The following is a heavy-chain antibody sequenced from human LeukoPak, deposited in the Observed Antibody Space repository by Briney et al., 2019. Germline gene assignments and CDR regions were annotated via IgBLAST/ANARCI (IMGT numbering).Heavy chain of an antibody. CDR2: ISSSSSYI. CDR1: GFTFSSYS. V-gene: IGHV3-21*01. J-gene: IGHJ3*02. D-gene: IGHD4-17*01. CDR3: AREPTVTNVFDI. Sequence: GGSLRLSCAASGFTFSSYSMNWVRQAPGKGLEWVSSISSSSSYIYYADSVKGRFTISRDNAKNSLYLQMNSLRAEDTAVYYCAREPTVTNVFDIWGQGTMVTVSS.